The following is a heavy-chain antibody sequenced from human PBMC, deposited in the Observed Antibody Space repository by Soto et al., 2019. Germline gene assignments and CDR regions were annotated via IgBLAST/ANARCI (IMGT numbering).Heavy chain of an antibody. CDR2: INWNSVSI. D-gene: IGHD4-17*01. Sequence: EVQLVESGGGLVQPGRSLRLSCAASGFTFDDYAMHWVRQAPGKGLEWVSVINWNSVSIGYADSVKGRFTISRDNAKNYLYLQMNSLRAEDTALYYCAKDIRPHGHYYYGMDVWGQGTTVTVSS. J-gene: IGHJ6*02. CDR3: AKDIRPHGHYYYGMDV. CDR1: GFTFDDYA. V-gene: IGHV3-9*01.